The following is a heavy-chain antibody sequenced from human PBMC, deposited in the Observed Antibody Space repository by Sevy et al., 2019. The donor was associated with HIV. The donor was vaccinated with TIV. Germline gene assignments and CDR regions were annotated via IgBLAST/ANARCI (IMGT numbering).Heavy chain of an antibody. V-gene: IGHV4-4*07. Sequence: SETLSLTCTVSGGSISSYYWSWIRQPAGKGLEWIGRIYTSGSTNYNPSLKSRVTMSVDTSKNQFSLKLSSVTAADTAVYYCARLRHYSGGYVAHGEVNWFDLWGQGTLVTVSS. CDR3: ARLRHYSGGYVAHGEVNWFDL. CDR2: IYTSGST. D-gene: IGHD6-19*01. CDR1: GGSISSYY. J-gene: IGHJ5*02.